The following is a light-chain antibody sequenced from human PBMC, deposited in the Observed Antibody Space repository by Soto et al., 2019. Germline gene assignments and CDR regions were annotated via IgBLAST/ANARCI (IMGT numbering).Light chain of an antibody. J-gene: IGKJ2*01. CDR1: QSINNW. CDR3: QHYNSYPYT. Sequence: DIQMTQSPSTLSASVGDRVTITCRASQSINNWLAWYQQKPGKAPKFLIYDASNLESGVPSRFSSSASGTEFTLTISSLQPDELATYYCQHYNSYPYTFGQGTKVEIK. CDR2: DAS. V-gene: IGKV1-5*01.